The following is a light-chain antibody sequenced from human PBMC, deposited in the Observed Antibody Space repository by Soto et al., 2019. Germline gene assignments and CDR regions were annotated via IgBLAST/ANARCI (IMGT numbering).Light chain of an antibody. CDR2: DAS. Sequence: EIVLTQSPATLSLSPGERATLSCRASQSVTNYLAWYQQNPGQAPRLLIYDASNMATGIPARFSGSGSGTDFILTISSLEPEDFAVYYCQQRSNWPSGTFGQGTKVEIK. V-gene: IGKV3-11*01. CDR3: QQRSNWPSGT. J-gene: IGKJ1*01. CDR1: QSVTNY.